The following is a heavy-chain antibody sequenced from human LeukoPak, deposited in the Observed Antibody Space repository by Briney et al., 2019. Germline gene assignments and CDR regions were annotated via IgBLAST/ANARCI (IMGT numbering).Heavy chain of an antibody. J-gene: IGHJ4*02. D-gene: IGHD3-22*01. Sequence: PGGSLRLSCAASGFTFSSYGMYWVRQSPGKGLEWVAVISYDGSKEYDADSVKGRYTISTDKSKNTLYLQMNSLRAEDTAVYYCARDARTVGITMIVVGFDYWGQGTLVTVSS. CDR3: ARDARTVGITMIVVGFDY. CDR1: GFTFSSYG. CDR2: ISYDGSKE. V-gene: IGHV3-30*19.